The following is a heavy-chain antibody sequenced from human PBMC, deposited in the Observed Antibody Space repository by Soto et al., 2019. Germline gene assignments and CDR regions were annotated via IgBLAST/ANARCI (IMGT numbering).Heavy chain of an antibody. J-gene: IGHJ4*02. CDR2: LSHIGSV. CDR1: GVSIGSNYY. V-gene: IGHV4-4*02. Sequence: QVLLQESGPGLVQPSGTLSLSCVVSGVSIGSNYYWGWVRQPPGKGLECLGDLSHIGSVNYNPSLKSRVTISMDKSQNQFSLKLDSMTAAATAVYYCARSIGWYEVRYWGQGTLVIVSS. CDR3: ARSIGWYEVRY. D-gene: IGHD6-19*01.